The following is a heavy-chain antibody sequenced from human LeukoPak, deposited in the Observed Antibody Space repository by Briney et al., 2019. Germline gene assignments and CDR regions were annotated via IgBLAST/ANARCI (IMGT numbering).Heavy chain of an antibody. CDR2: ISYDGSNK. J-gene: IGHJ5*02. CDR3: ARRPQADYGDSGWFDP. CDR1: GFTFSSYD. Sequence: PGGSLRLSCAASGFTFSSYDMHWVRQAPGKGLEWVAVISYDGSNKYYADSVKGRFTISRDNSKNTLYLQMNSLRAEDTAVYYCARRPQADYGDSGWFDPWGQGTLVTVSS. V-gene: IGHV3-30*03. D-gene: IGHD4-17*01.